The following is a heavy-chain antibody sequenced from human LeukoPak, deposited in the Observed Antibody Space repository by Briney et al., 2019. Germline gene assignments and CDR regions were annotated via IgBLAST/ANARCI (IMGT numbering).Heavy chain of an antibody. D-gene: IGHD1-1*01. V-gene: IGHV3-74*01. CDR1: GITFSSHW. Sequence: GGSLRLSCAASGITFSSHWMHWVRQVPGKGLVWVSRINSDGSRTSYADSVKGRFTISRDNGKNTLYLQMNSLRAEDTAVYYCARARLEYEAFDYWGQGAPVTVSS. CDR2: INSDGSRT. CDR3: ARARLEYEAFDY. J-gene: IGHJ4*02.